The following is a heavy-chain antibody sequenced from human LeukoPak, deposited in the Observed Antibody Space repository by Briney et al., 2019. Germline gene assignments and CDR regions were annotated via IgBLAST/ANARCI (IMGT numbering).Heavy chain of an antibody. CDR3: AKDEAYDSSGYSGDF. J-gene: IGHJ4*02. CDR1: EFTFSSYA. D-gene: IGHD3-22*01. V-gene: IGHV3-23*01. CDR2: ISSSGGST. Sequence: GGSLRLSCAASEFTFSSYAMNWVRQAPGKGLEWVSIISSSGGSTYYADPVKGRFTISRDNSKNTLYLQMNSLRAEDTAVYYCAKDEAYDSSGYSGDFWGQGTLVTVSS.